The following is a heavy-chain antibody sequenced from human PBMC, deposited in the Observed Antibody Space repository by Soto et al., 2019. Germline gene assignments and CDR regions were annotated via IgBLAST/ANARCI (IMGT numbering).Heavy chain of an antibody. V-gene: IGHV1-8*01. J-gene: IGHJ4*02. Sequence: ASVKVSCKASGYTFTNYDIHWVRQVTGQGLEWMGWMDPNNGNTGYAQKFQGRVTMTRTTSITSAYMELSSLRYEDTAVYYCVRGQRPNWIYTGDSWGQGTLVTVSS. D-gene: IGHD2-2*03. CDR1: GYTFTNYD. CDR2: MDPNNGNT. CDR3: VRGQRPNWIYTGDS.